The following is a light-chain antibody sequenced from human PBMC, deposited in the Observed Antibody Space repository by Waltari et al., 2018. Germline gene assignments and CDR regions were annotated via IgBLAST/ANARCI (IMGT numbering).Light chain of an antibody. CDR2: GAS. CDR3: HQYGTSPDT. J-gene: IGKJ2*01. Sequence: EVVLTQSPGTLSLSPGDGATLSCRASQTVISGYLAWFQQRPGPPPRLLIHGASNRAIGIPDRFSGTGSGTEFTLTISRLEPEDFAVYYCHQYGTSPDTFGQGTTVEI. V-gene: IGKV3-20*01. CDR1: QTVISGY.